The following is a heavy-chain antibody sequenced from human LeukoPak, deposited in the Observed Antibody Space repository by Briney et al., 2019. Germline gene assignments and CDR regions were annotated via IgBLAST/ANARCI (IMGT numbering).Heavy chain of an antibody. D-gene: IGHD1/OR15-1a*01. CDR2: ISGGHGGT. Sequence: GGSLRLSCVASGFTFSSYAMSWVRQAPGKGLEWVSSISGGHGGTYYADSVKGRFTISRDDSKNTLYLQVNSLRAEDTAVYYCAKGQYASGWNSGNYWGQGTLVTVSS. CDR1: GFTFSSYA. V-gene: IGHV3-23*01. J-gene: IGHJ4*02. CDR3: AKGQYASGWNSGNY.